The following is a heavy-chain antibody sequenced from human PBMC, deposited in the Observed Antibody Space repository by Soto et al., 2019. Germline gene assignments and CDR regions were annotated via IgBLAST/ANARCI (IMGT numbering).Heavy chain of an antibody. CDR1: GYTFTSYG. CDR2: MNPNSGNT. Sequence: ASVKVSCKASGYTFTSYGISWVRQATGQGLEWMGWMNPNSGNTGHAQKFQGRVTMTRNTSISTAYMELSSLRSEDTAVYYCARERGYSSGWYIYYYYCGREGGGKGTTAT. V-gene: IGHV1-8*02. CDR3: ARERGYSSGWYIYYYYCGREG. J-gene: IGHJ6*04. D-gene: IGHD6-13*01.